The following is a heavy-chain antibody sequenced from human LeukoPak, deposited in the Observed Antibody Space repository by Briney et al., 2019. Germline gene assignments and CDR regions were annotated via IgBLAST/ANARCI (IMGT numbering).Heavy chain of an antibody. CDR1: GGSISSYY. CDR2: IYYSGST. D-gene: IGHD2-2*01. J-gene: IGHJ3*02. Sequence: SETLSLTCTVSGGSISSYYWSWIRQPPGKGLEWIGYIYYSGSTNYNPSLKSRVAISVDTSKNQFSLKLSSVTAADTAVYYCARLVGIVVVPAATPCDAFDIWGQGTMVTVSS. V-gene: IGHV4-59*08. CDR3: ARLVGIVVVPAATPCDAFDI.